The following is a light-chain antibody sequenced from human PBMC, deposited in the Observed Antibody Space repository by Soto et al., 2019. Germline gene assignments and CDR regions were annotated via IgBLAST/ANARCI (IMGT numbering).Light chain of an antibody. Sequence: QSALAHPPSASGSPGQSITISCTGTSSDVGGYNYVSWYQQHPGKAPKVIIYEVNKRPSGVPDRFSGSKSGNTASLTVSGLQAEDEADYYCSSYATGFKGVFGTGTKVTGL. CDR3: SSYATGFKGV. V-gene: IGLV2-8*01. J-gene: IGLJ1*01. CDR2: EVN. CDR1: SSDVGGYNY.